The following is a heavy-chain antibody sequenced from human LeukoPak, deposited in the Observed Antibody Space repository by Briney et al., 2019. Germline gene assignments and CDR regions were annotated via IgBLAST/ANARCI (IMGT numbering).Heavy chain of an antibody. J-gene: IGHJ4*02. CDR3: ARLKTSSGGDYYSSFEAGPGASRDY. Sequence: SETLSLTCTVSGGSISSSSYYWGWIRQPPGKGLEWIGSIHYSGSTYYNPSLKSRVTISVDTSKNQFSLKLSSVTAADTAVCWCARLKTSSGGDYYSSFEAGPGASRDYWGQGTLVTVSS. CDR1: GGSISSSSYY. CDR2: IHYSGST. D-gene: IGHD2-21*02. V-gene: IGHV4-39*01.